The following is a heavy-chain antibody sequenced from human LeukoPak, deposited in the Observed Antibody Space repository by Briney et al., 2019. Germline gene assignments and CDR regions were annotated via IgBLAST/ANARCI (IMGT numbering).Heavy chain of an antibody. CDR3: ARDKDGMDV. Sequence: GESLKISCKGSGYTFTGYYMHWVRQAPGQGLEWMGWINPNSGGTDYAQKFQGRVTMTRDTSISTAYMELSRLRSDDTAVYYCARDKDGMDVWGQGTTVAVSS. J-gene: IGHJ6*02. CDR1: GYTFTGYY. V-gene: IGHV1-2*02. CDR2: INPNSGGT.